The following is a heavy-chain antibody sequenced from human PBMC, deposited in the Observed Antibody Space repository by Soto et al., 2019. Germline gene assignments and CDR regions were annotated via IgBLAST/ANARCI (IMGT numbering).Heavy chain of an antibody. V-gene: IGHV3-23*01. CDR1: AFTFSSYA. D-gene: IGHD2-8*01. Sequence: PGGSLRLSCAASAFTFSSYAMSWVRQAPVTGLEWVSAIGGSGGSTYYADSVKGRFTISRDNSKNTLYLPMNSPRAEDKAVYYFAKDGLKFPLMVYATSRNNWFDPWGQGTLVTVSS. J-gene: IGHJ5*02. CDR3: AKDGLKFPLMVYATSRNNWFDP. CDR2: IGGSGGST.